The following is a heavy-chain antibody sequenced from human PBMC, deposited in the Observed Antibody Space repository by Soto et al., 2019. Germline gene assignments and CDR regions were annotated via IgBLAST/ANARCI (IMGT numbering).Heavy chain of an antibody. Sequence: PSETLSLTCTVSGGSVSSGSYYWSWIRQPPGKGLEWIGYIYYSGSTNYNPSLKSRVTISVDTPKNQFSLKLSSVTAADTAVYYCARGTMIVVVTTTDYFDYWGQGTLDT. CDR1: GGSVSSGSYY. V-gene: IGHV4-61*01. J-gene: IGHJ4*02. D-gene: IGHD3-22*01. CDR3: ARGTMIVVVTTTDYFDY. CDR2: IYYSGST.